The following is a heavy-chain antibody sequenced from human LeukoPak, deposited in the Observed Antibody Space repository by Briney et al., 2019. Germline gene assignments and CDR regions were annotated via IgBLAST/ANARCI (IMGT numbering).Heavy chain of an antibody. J-gene: IGHJ6*03. Sequence: GGSLRLSCAASGFSVSSNYLTWVRQAPGKGLECISVIYSDSNTYYADSVKGRFTISRDNSKNTLYLQMSSLRAEDTAVYYCAKGGISTIVRGVIGYMDVWGKGTTVTISS. D-gene: IGHD3-10*01. CDR1: GFSVSSNY. V-gene: IGHV3-66*01. CDR3: AKGGISTIVRGVIGYMDV. CDR2: IYSDSNT.